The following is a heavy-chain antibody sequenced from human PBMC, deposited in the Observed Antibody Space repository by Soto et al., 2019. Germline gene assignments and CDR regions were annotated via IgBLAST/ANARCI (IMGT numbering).Heavy chain of an antibody. V-gene: IGHV1-18*01. J-gene: IGHJ4*02. Sequence: XSVKVSCKASVYTFTGYGISWVRQAPGQGLEWMGWISAYNGNTNYAQKLQGRVTMTTDTSTSTSYMELRSLRSDYTAVYYCARRRIQLWLLDSWGQGTLVTVSS. D-gene: IGHD5-18*01. CDR2: ISAYNGNT. CDR3: ARRRIQLWLLDS. CDR1: VYTFTGYG.